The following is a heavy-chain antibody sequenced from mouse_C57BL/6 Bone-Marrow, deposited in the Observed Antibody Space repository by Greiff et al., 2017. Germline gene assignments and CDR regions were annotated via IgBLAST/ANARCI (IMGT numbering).Heavy chain of an antibody. J-gene: IGHJ4*01. CDR1: GYTFTNYG. V-gene: IGHV1-81*01. Sequence: QVQLQQSGAELARPGASVKMSCKASGYTFTNYGISWVKQRTGQGLEWIGEIYPRSGNTYYNEKFKGKAPLTADKSSSTAYMELRRLTSEDSAVEFCASGGDRAMDYWGQGTSVTVSS. CDR3: ASGGDRAMDY. D-gene: IGHD3-3*01. CDR2: IYPRSGNT.